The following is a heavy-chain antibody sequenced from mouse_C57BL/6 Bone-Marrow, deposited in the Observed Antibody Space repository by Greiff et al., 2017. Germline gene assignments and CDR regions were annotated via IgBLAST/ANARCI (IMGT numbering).Heavy chain of an antibody. V-gene: IGHV5-4*01. CDR1: GFTFSSYA. D-gene: IGHD2-12*01. J-gene: IGHJ2*01. Sequence: EVQGVESGGGLVKPGGSLKLSCAASGFTFSSYAMSWVRQTPEKRLEWVATISDGGSYTYYPDNVKGRFTISRDNAKNNLYLQMSHLKSEDTAMYYCARLRRPRSYFDYWGQGTTRTVSS. CDR3: ARLRRPRSYFDY. CDR2: ISDGGSYT.